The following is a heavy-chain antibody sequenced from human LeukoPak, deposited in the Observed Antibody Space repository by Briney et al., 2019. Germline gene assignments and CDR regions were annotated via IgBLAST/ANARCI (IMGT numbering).Heavy chain of an antibody. V-gene: IGHV4-59*05. Sequence: PSETLSLTCTVSGGSISSYYWSWIRQPAGKGLEWIGSIYYSGSPYYNPSLKSRVTISVDTSKKQFSLKLSSVTAADTAVYYCASHYYDSSGYYYAWYFDYWGQGTLVTVSS. D-gene: IGHD3-22*01. J-gene: IGHJ4*02. CDR1: GGSISSYY. CDR3: ASHYYDSSGYYYAWYFDY. CDR2: IYYSGSP.